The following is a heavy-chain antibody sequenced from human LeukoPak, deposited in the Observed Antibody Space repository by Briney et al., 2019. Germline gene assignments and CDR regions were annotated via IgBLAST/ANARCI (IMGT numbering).Heavy chain of an antibody. CDR2: ISWNSGSI. V-gene: IGHV3-9*01. CDR3: ANVLELHY. D-gene: IGHD1-7*01. CDR1: GFTFDDYA. J-gene: IGHJ4*02. Sequence: GGSLRLSCAASGFTFDDYAMHWVRQAPGKGLEWVSGISWNSGSIGYADSVKGRFTISRDNSKNTLYLQMNSLRAEDTAVYYCANVLELHYWGQGTLVTVSS.